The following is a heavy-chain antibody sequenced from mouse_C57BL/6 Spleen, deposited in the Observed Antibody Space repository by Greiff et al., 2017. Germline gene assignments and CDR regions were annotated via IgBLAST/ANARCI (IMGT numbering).Heavy chain of an antibody. D-gene: IGHD1-1*01. Sequence: EVQLQQSGPELVKPGASVKISCKASGYSFTDYNMNWVKQSHGKSLEWLGYINPNNGGTSYNQKFKGKATLTVNKSSSTAYMELRSLTSEDSAVXYCARGYGSSYEFDYWGQGTTLTVSS. V-gene: IGHV1-22*01. J-gene: IGHJ2*01. CDR1: GYSFTDYN. CDR2: INPNNGGT. CDR3: ARGYGSSYEFDY.